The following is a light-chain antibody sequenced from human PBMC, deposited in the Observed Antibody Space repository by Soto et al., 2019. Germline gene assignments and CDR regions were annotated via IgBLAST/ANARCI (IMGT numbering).Light chain of an antibody. J-gene: IGKJ5*01. CDR3: QQYNNWPPIT. CDR1: QSISNY. Sequence: ENVLTQTTGTLSLSPGERATLSCRASQSISNYLAWYQQKPGQAPRLLIYGASSRATGIPDRFSGSGSGTEFTLTISSLQSEDFAVYYCQQYNNWPPITFGQGTRLEIK. V-gene: IGKV3D-15*01. CDR2: GAS.